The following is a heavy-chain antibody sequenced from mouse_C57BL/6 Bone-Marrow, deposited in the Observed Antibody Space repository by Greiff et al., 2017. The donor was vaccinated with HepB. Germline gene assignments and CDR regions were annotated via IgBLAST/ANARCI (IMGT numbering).Heavy chain of an antibody. CDR2: IDPANGNN. D-gene: IGHD2-2*01. V-gene: IGHV14-3*01. J-gene: IGHJ2*01. CDR3: ASYGNDRYYFDY. Sequence: EVQLQESVAELVRPGASVKLSCTASGFNIKNTYMHWVKQSPEQGLEWIGRIDPANGNNKYAPKFQGKATITADTSSNTAYLQLSSLTSEDTAIYYCASYGNDRYYFDYWGEGTTLTVSS. CDR1: GFNIKNTY.